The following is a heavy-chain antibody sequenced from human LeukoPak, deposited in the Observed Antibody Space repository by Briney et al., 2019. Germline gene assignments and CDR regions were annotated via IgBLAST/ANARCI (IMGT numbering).Heavy chain of an antibody. Sequence: ASVKVSCKASGYTFTGYYMHWVRQAPGQGLEWMGGIIPIFGTANYAQKFQGRVTITADESTSTAYMELSSLRSEDTAVYYCARSPITMIVPQSVGMDVWGQGTTVTVSS. CDR2: IIPIFGTA. J-gene: IGHJ6*02. CDR1: GYTFTGYY. V-gene: IGHV1-69*13. CDR3: ARSPITMIVPQSVGMDV. D-gene: IGHD3-22*01.